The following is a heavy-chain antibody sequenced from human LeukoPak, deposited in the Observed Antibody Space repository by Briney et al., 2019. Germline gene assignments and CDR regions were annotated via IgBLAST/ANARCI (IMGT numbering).Heavy chain of an antibody. CDR1: GFSLNTSGVG. D-gene: IGHD2-21*02. Sequence: SGPTLVNPPQTLTLTCTFSGFSLNTSGVGVGWIRQPPGKALEWLALIYWNDDKRYSPSLTSRPTITRDTSKNQVVLTMTNMDPVDTATYYCTHFVRVTTHFDCWGQGTLVTVSS. CDR3: THFVRVTTHFDC. J-gene: IGHJ4*02. V-gene: IGHV2-5*01. CDR2: IYWNDDK.